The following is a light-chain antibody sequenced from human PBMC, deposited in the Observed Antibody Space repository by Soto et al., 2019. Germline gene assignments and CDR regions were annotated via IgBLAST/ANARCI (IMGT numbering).Light chain of an antibody. V-gene: IGLV2-11*01. J-gene: IGLJ1*01. CDR2: KNN. CDR3: ATWDDSLNDYV. CDR1: SSDVGGYNY. Sequence: QSVLTQPRSVSGSPGQSVTISCTGTSSDVGGYNYVSWYQQHPGKAPKLLIFKNNQRPSGVPDRFSGSKSGTSASLAISGLRSGDEADYYCATWDDSLNDYVFATGTQLTVL.